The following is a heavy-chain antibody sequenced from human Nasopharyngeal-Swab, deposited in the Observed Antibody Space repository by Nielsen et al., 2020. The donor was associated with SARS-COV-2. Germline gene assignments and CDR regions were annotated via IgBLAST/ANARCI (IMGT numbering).Heavy chain of an antibody. CDR3: ARGIGFEGSYGDYHGAY. V-gene: IGHV1-18*01. J-gene: IGHJ4*02. CDR2: ISAYNGNT. Sequence: ASVKVSCRASGYTFTSYGISWVRQAPGQGLEWMGWISAYNGNTNYAQKLQGRVTMTTDTSTSTAYMELRSLRSDDTAVYYCARGIGFEGSYGDYHGAYWGQGTLVTVSS. CDR1: GYTFTSYG. D-gene: IGHD4-17*01.